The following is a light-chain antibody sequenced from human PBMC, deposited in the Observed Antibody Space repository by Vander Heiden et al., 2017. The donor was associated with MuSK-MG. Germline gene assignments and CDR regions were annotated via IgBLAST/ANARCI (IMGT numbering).Light chain of an antibody. J-gene: IGKJ1*01. Sequence: DIVMTQYPLSLPVTPGEPASISCRSSQSLLHSNGYNYLDWYLQKPGQSPQLLIYLGSNRASGVPDRFSGSGSGTEFTLKISRVEAEDVGVYYCMQALQTRTFGQGTKVXIK. CDR3: MQALQTRT. CDR2: LGS. CDR1: QSLLHSNGYNY. V-gene: IGKV2-28*01.